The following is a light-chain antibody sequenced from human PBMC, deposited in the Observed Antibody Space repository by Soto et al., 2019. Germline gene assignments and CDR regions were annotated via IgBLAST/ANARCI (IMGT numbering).Light chain of an antibody. CDR1: TGAVTSGYY. Sequence: QAVVTQEPSLTVPPGGTVTLTCATSTGAVTSGYYPNWFQQKPGQAPRALIYSTNNKYSWTPARFSGSLLGGKAALTLSGVQPEDEADYYCLLYYGGQLGVFGGGTKLTVL. V-gene: IGLV7-43*01. CDR3: LLYYGGQLGV. CDR2: STN. J-gene: IGLJ2*01.